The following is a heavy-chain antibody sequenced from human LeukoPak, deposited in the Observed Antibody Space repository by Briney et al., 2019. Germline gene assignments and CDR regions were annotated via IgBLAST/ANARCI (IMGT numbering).Heavy chain of an antibody. CDR2: IYTSGST. J-gene: IGHJ1*01. Sequence: SETLSLTCTVSGGSISSGPYYWSWIRQPAGKGLEWIGRIYTSGSTNYNPSLKSRVTMSVDTSKNQFSLKLSSVTAADTAVYYCARETWLGGYFQHWGQGTLVTVSS. V-gene: IGHV4-61*02. D-gene: IGHD4-23*01. CDR1: GGSISSGPYY. CDR3: ARETWLGGYFQH.